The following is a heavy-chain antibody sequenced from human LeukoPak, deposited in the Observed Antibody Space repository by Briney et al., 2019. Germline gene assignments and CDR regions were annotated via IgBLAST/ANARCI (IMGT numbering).Heavy chain of an antibody. V-gene: IGHV3-23*01. CDR1: GFTFSSYA. D-gene: IGHD3-3*01. CDR3: AKDSGGRFLEWFNWFDP. CDR2: ISGSGGST. Sequence: GGSLRLSCAASGFTFSSYAMSWVRQAPGKGLEWVSAISGSGGSTYYADSVKGRFTISRDNSKNTLYLQMNSLRAEDTAVYYCAKDSGGRFLEWFNWFDPWGQGTLVTVSS. J-gene: IGHJ5*02.